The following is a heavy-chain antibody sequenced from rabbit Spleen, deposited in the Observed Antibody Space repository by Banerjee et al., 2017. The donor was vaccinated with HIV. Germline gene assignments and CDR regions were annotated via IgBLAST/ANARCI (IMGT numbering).Heavy chain of an antibody. CDR2: IYAGSSGDT. CDR1: GFSFSSRYY. D-gene: IGHD6-1*01. V-gene: IGHV1S40*01. J-gene: IGHJ4*01. Sequence: QSLEESGGDLVKPGASLTLTCTASGFSFSSRYYMCWVRQAPGKGLEWIACIYAGSSGDTYYASWAKGRFTISKTSSTTVTLQMTSLTAADTATYFCARGHYTYTWSAWTYATAFNLWGQGTLVTVS. CDR3: ARGHYTYTWSAWTYATAFNL.